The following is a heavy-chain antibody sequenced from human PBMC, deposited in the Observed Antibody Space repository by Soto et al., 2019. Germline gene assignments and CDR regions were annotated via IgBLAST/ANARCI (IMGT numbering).Heavy chain of an antibody. Sequence: SVKVSCKASGGTFSSYAISWVRQAPGQGLEWMGGIIPIFGTANYAQKFQGRVTITADESTSTAYMELSSLRSEDTAVYYCARDSTGKWELLDTHQALNWFDPWGQGTLVTVSS. CDR3: ARDSTGKWELLDTHQALNWFDP. D-gene: IGHD1-26*01. CDR2: IIPIFGTA. CDR1: GGTFSSYA. J-gene: IGHJ5*02. V-gene: IGHV1-69*13.